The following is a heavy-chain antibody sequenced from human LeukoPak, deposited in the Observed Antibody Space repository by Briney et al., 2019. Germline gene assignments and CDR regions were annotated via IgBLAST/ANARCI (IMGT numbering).Heavy chain of an antibody. CDR2: INHSGST. V-gene: IGHV4-34*01. D-gene: IGHD6-13*01. CDR3: ARSPGYSSNFFDY. Sequence: PSETLSLTCAVYGGSFSGYYWSWIRQPPGKGLEWIGEINHSGSTNYNPSLKSRVTVSADTSKNQFSLKLSSVTAADTAVYYCARSPGYSSNFFDYWGQGTQVTVSS. J-gene: IGHJ4*02. CDR1: GGSFSGYY.